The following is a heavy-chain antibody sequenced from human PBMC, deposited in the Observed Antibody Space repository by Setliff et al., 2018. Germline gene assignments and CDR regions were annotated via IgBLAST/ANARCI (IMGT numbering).Heavy chain of an antibody. Sequence: ASVKVSCKASGNRFTDYFLHWVRQAPGQGLEWMGWINPNSGDTHSAQKFQGRVTMTRDTSINTAYMELSSLTSDDTAVYYCTTDWEVPTSEVTYYYMGVWGKGTTVTVSS. J-gene: IGHJ6*03. D-gene: IGHD1-26*01. CDR3: TTDWEVPTSEVTYYYMGV. V-gene: IGHV1-2*02. CDR2: INPNSGDT. CDR1: GNRFTDYF.